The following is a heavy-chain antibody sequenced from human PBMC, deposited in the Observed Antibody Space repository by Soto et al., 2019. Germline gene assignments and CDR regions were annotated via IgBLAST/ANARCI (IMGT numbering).Heavy chain of an antibody. CDR3: AQRGSGWYRFDY. J-gene: IGHJ4*02. D-gene: IGHD6-19*01. CDR1: GFSLSTSGVG. Sequence: QITLQESGPALVKPTQTLTLTCTFSGFSLSTSGVGVGWIRQPPGKALEWLALIYLDDDKRYIPSLKSRLTITKDTAKTQVLLTVTNMDPVDTATYCCAQRGSGWYRFDYWCQGTLVTISS. CDR2: IYLDDDK. V-gene: IGHV2-5*02.